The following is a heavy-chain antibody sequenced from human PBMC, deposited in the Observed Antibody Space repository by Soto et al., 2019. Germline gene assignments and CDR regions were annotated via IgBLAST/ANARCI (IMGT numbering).Heavy chain of an antibody. CDR3: ARHIAVAGSVPYYSYYYMHX. V-gene: IGHV5-51*01. D-gene: IGHD6-19*01. CDR1: GYSFTSYW. J-gene: IGHJ6*03. Sequence: GESLXISCKGSGYSFTSYWIGWVRQMPGKGLEWMGIIYPGDSDTRYSPSFQGQVTISADKSISTAYLQWSSLKASDTAMYYCARHIAVAGSVPYYSYYYMHXSGTAPTVTVSS. CDR2: IYPGDSDT.